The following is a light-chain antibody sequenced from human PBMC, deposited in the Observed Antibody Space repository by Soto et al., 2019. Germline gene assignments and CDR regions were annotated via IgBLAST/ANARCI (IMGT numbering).Light chain of an antibody. Sequence: QSALTQPPSVSGSPGQSVTISCTGTSSYVGKYNRVSWYQQPPGTAPKLMIYEVSNRPSGVPDRFSGSKSGNTASLTISGLQAEDEADYYCSSYTSSSTYVFGTGTKVTVL. CDR3: SSYTSSSTYV. CDR1: SSYVGKYNR. J-gene: IGLJ1*01. V-gene: IGLV2-18*02. CDR2: EVS.